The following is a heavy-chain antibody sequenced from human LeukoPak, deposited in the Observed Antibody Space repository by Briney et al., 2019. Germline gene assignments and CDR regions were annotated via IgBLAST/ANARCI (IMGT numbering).Heavy chain of an antibody. CDR3: AKTYYYDSSNYGMDV. Sequence: SETLSLTCTVSGGSISSYYWSWIRQPAGKGLEWIGRIYTSGSTNYNPSLKSRVTISVDTSKNQFSLKLSSVTAADTAVYYCAKTYYYDSSNYGMDVWGQGTTVTVSS. D-gene: IGHD3-22*01. CDR2: IYTSGST. V-gene: IGHV4-4*07. CDR1: GGSISSYY. J-gene: IGHJ6*02.